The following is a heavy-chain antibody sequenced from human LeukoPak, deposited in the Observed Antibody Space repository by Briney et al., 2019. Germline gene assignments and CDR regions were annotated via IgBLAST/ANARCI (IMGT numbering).Heavy chain of an antibody. CDR2: INPTTGGT. Sequence: GASVKVSCKASGYTFTGYYIHWVRQAPGQGLEWMGWINPTTGGTHYAQKFQGRVTMTRDTSISTAYMELSRLTSDDTALYYCAREGIAEPDTNWFDPWGQGTLVTVSS. D-gene: IGHD6-13*01. CDR1: GYTFTGYY. V-gene: IGHV1-2*02. CDR3: AREGIAEPDTNWFDP. J-gene: IGHJ5*02.